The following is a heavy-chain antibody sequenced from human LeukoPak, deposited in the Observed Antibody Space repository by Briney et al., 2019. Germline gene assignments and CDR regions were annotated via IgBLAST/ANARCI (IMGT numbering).Heavy chain of an antibody. CDR2: NNSDGRIT. CDR3: ARGYCGGGSCYYLLG. Sequence: GRSLRLSCATSGFTFSDYWMHWIRQAPGQGLVGASRNNSDGRITNYADSVKGRFNISRDNAKTSLYLQMSSLRAEDTGVYYCARGYCGGGSCYYLLGWGQGTLVTVSS. V-gene: IGHV3-74*01. CDR1: GFTFSDYW. J-gene: IGHJ4*02. D-gene: IGHD2-15*01.